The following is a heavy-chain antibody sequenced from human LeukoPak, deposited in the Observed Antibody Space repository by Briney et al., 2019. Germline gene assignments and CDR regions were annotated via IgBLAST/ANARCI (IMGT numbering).Heavy chain of an antibody. CDR1: GYTFTSYD. J-gene: IGHJ4*02. D-gene: IGHD6-13*01. Sequence: GPSVNVSCKASGYTFTSYDINWVRQATGQGREWMGWMNPNSGNTVYAQKFQGRVTMTRNTSISTAYMELSSLRSDDTAVYYCASLPEDHVVSSSWYLAFRPKTNHFDYWGQGTLVTVSS. CDR3: ASLPEDHVVSSSWYLAFRPKTNHFDY. V-gene: IGHV1-8*01. CDR2: MNPNSGNT.